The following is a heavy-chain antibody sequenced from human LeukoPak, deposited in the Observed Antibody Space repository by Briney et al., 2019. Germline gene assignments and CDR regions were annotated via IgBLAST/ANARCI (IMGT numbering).Heavy chain of an antibody. J-gene: IGHJ3*02. CDR3: ARYSGWNEARSVGDAFNI. V-gene: IGHV4-61*01. CDR1: GGSISSSSYY. D-gene: IGHD6-19*01. Sequence: SETLSLTCTVSGGSISSSSYYWSWIRQPPGKGLEWIGYIYYSGSTNYNPSLKSRVTISVDTSKNQFSLKLSSVTAADTAVYYCARYSGWNEARSVGDAFNIWAKGQWSPSLQ. CDR2: IYYSGST.